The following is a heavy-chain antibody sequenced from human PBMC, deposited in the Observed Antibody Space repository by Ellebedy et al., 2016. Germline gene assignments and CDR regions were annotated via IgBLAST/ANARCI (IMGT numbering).Heavy chain of an antibody. CDR3: ARVGDSSGYYPY. CDR1: GFTFSDYY. CDR2: ISSSGSTI. J-gene: IGHJ4*02. Sequence: GESLKISXAASGFTFSDYYMSWIRQAPGKGLEWVSYISSSGSTIYYADSVKGRFTISRDNAKNSLYLQMNSLRAEDTAVYYCARVGDSSGYYPYWGQGTLVTVSS. V-gene: IGHV3-11*01. D-gene: IGHD3-22*01.